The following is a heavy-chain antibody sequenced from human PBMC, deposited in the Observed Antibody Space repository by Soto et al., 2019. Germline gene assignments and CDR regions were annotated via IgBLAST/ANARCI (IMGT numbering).Heavy chain of an antibody. CDR1: GFTFNNYA. J-gene: IGHJ4*02. V-gene: IGHV3-23*01. Sequence: GGSLRLSCAASGFTFNNYAMSWVRQAPGEGLEWVSGISASGGSTYYADSVKGRFTISRDNSKDTLYLQMNSLSAEDTAVYYCAKVVNGNYFDYCGQGTLVTVSS. CDR3: AKVVNGNYFDY. D-gene: IGHD1-1*01. CDR2: ISASGGST.